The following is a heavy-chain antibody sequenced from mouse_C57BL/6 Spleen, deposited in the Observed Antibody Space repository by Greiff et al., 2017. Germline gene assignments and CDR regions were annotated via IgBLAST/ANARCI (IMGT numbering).Heavy chain of an antibody. V-gene: IGHV5-17*01. D-gene: IGHD2-1*01. Sequence: DVHLVESGGGLVKPGGSLKLSCAASGFTFSDYGLHWVRPAPEKGLEWVAYISSGSGTIYYAHTVKGRFTISRDNAKNTLFLQMTSLRSEDKAMYYCARVYGNYLAYWGQGTLVTVSA. CDR2: ISSGSGTI. CDR1: GFTFSDYG. CDR3: ARVYGNYLAY. J-gene: IGHJ3*01.